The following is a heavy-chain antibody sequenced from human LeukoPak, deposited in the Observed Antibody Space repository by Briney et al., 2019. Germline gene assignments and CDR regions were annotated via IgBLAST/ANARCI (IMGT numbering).Heavy chain of an antibody. CDR1: GFSLSASGVG. D-gene: IGHD1-1*01. J-gene: IGHJ3*02. CDR2: IYWNDDR. Sequence: SGPTLVNPTETLTLTCTFSGFSLSASGVGVGWIRQPPGRALEWLALIYWNDDRRYSPSLKSRLTITKDTSRNQVVLTMTNMDPVDTATYYCARRATGYGFDIWGQGTMVTVSS. CDR3: ARRATGYGFDI. V-gene: IGHV2-5*01.